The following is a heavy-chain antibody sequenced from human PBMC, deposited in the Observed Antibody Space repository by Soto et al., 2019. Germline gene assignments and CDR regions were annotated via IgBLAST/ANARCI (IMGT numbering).Heavy chain of an antibody. V-gene: IGHV3-66*01. CDR3: ASSPRGYCSSTSCRELGNYYGMDV. J-gene: IGHJ6*02. Sequence: PGGSLRLSCAVSGFTVNYNYMSWVRQAPRKGLEWVSVIYSGGTTNYADSVKGRFTISRDNSKNTLYLQMNSLRAEDTAVYYCASSPRGYCSSTSCRELGNYYGMDVWGQGTTVTVSS. CDR1: GFTVNYNY. CDR2: IYSGGTT. D-gene: IGHD2-2*01.